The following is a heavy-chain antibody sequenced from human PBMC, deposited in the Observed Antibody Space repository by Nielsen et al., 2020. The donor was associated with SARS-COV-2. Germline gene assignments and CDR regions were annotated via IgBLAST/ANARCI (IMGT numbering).Heavy chain of an antibody. D-gene: IGHD3-10*01. CDR1: GFTFNKYP. J-gene: IGHJ5*02. V-gene: IGHV3-30-3*01. CDR2: ISYDGANQ. Sequence: GESLKIPCEGSGFTFNKYPMHWVRQAPGRGPEWITIISYDGANQHYADSVKGRFTVSRDNSKDTLYLQMNSLNPEDTAVYFCARETLDHTSSFVDHWGQGTLVTVSS. CDR3: ARETLDHTSSFVDH.